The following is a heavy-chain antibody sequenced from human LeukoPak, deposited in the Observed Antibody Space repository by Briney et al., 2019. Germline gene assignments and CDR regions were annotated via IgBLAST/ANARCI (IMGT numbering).Heavy chain of an antibody. Sequence: GGSLRLSCAASGFTFSSYGMHWVRQAPGKGLEWVAFIRYDGSNKYYADSVKGRFTISRDNSKNTLYLQMNSLRAEDTAVYYCAKLRSGSYPEYFQHWGQGTLVTVSS. CDR3: AKLRSGSYPEYFQH. J-gene: IGHJ1*01. V-gene: IGHV3-30*02. CDR2: IRYDGSNK. CDR1: GFTFSSYG. D-gene: IGHD1-26*01.